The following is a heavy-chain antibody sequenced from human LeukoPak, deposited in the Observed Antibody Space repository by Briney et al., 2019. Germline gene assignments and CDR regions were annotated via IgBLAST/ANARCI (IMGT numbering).Heavy chain of an antibody. Sequence: GGSLRLSCAASGFTFDNYRMSWVRQAPGEGLGWVSTVNADGGNTYYPDSVKGRFTISRDNSKSTLILQMNSLRVEDTALYYCTKRVKYGGTWDHFADWGQGTLVTVSS. J-gene: IGHJ4*02. V-gene: IGHV3-23*01. CDR3: TKRVKYGGTWDHFAD. CDR1: GFTFDNYR. CDR2: VNADGGNT. D-gene: IGHD1-26*01.